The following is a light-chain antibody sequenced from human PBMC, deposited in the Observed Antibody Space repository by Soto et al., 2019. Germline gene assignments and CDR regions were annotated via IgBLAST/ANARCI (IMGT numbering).Light chain of an antibody. J-gene: IGLJ1*01. Sequence: FALTQPASVSGSPGQWITFSGTGTSGDVGTYNLVSWYQQHPGKAPKLMVYEGTKRPSGVSNRFSGSKSGNTASLTISGLQAEDEADYYCCSYVGSSTYVFGTGTKVTVL. CDR2: EGT. CDR3: CSYVGSSTYV. V-gene: IGLV2-23*01. CDR1: SGDVGTYNL.